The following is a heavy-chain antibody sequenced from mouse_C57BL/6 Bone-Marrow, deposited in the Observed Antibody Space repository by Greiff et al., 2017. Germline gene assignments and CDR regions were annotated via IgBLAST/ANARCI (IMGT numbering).Heavy chain of an antibody. CDR1: GYTFTNYW. CDR3: AMTNFSWFAD. V-gene: IGHV1-63*01. D-gene: IGHD4-1*02. CDR2: IYPGGGYT. Sequence: VMLVESGAELVRPGTSVKMSCKASGYTFTNYWIGWAKQRPGHGLEWIGDIYPGGGYTNYNEKFKGKATLTADKSSSTAYMQFSSLTSEDSAIYYCAMTNFSWFADWGQGTLVTVSA. J-gene: IGHJ3*01.